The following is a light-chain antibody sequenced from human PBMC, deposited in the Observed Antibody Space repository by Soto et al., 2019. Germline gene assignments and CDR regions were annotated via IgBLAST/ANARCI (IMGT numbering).Light chain of an antibody. CDR3: HQFGTSART. CDR1: QSVSSTD. Sequence: EIVLTQSPGTLSLSPGERATLSCSASQSVSSTDLVWYQQKPGQAPRLLIYGASSSATGIPDRFSGSGSGTDVTLTISRLEPEDFAGYYCHQFGTSARTFGQGTEVEV. CDR2: GAS. V-gene: IGKV3-20*01. J-gene: IGKJ1*01.